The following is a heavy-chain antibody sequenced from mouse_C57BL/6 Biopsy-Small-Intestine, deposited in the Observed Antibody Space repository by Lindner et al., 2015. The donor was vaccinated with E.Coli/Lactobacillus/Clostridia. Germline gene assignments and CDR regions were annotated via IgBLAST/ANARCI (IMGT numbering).Heavy chain of an antibody. CDR3: ARAGAAVTTHFDY. V-gene: IGHV1-81*01. D-gene: IGHD2-13*01. CDR2: ISAYNGNT. J-gene: IGHJ4*01. Sequence: SVKVSCKASGYTFTTFGVTWVRQAPGQGLEWVAWISAYNGNTNYAQKLQGRVTLSTDTSTSTAYMELRSLRSDDTAVYYCARAGAAVTTHFDYWGQGTLVTVSS. CDR1: GYTFTTFG.